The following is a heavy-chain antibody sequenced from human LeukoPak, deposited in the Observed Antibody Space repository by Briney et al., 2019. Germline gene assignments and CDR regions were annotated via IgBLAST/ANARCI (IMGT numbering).Heavy chain of an antibody. Sequence: GASVKVSCTASGGTFSSYAISWVRQAPGQGLEWMGGIIPIFGTANYAQKFQGRVTITADESTSTAYMELSSLRSEDTAVYYCARDTHLRSGYYHDDYYYGMDVWGQGTTVTVFS. CDR1: GGTFSSYA. CDR2: IIPIFGTA. V-gene: IGHV1-69*13. CDR3: ARDTHLRSGYYHDDYYYGMDV. J-gene: IGHJ6*02. D-gene: IGHD3-3*01.